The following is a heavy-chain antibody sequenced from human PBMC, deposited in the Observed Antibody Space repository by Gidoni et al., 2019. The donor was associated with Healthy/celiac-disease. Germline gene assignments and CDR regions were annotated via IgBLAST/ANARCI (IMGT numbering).Heavy chain of an antibody. D-gene: IGHD6-13*01. V-gene: IGHV3-66*01. CDR3: ASLGGGIAAAGTRGYYYYGMDV. J-gene: IGHJ6*02. CDR2: IYSGGST. CDR1: GFTVSSNY. Sequence: EVQLVESGGGLVQPGGSLRLSCAASGFTVSSNYMSWVRQAPGKGLEWVSVIYSGGSTYYADSVKGRFTISRDNSKNTLYLQMNSLRAEDTAVYYCASLGGGIAAAGTRGYYYYGMDVWGQGTTVTVSS.